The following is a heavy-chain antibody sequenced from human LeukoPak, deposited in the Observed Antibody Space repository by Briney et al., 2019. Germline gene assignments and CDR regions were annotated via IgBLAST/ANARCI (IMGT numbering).Heavy chain of an antibody. CDR3: AKDLPVITFGGVIVLFDY. V-gene: IGHV3-74*01. Sequence: GGSLRLSCAASGFTFSSYWMHWVRQAPGKGLVWVSRINSDGSSTSYADSVKGRFTISRDNSKNTLYLQMNSLRAEDTAVYYCAKDLPVITFGGVIVLFDYWGQGTLVTVSS. CDR1: GFTFSSYW. D-gene: IGHD3-16*02. CDR2: INSDGSST. J-gene: IGHJ4*02.